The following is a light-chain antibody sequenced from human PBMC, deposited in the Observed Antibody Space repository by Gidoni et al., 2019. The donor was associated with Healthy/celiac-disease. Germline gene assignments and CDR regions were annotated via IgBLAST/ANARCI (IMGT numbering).Light chain of an antibody. J-gene: IGKJ2*01. CDR1: QSISSW. CDR2: KAS. CDR3: QQYNRRYT. V-gene: IGKV1-5*03. Sequence: DIQMTQSPSTLSASVGDRVTITCRASQSISSWLAWYQQKPGKAPKLLIYKASSLESGVPSRFSGRGSGTEFTLTISSLQPDDFATYYCQQYNRRYTFGQXTKLEIK.